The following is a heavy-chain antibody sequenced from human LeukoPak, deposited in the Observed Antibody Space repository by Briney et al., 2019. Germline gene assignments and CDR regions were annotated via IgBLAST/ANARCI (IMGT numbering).Heavy chain of an antibody. D-gene: IGHD4-23*01. CDR3: ARTHGGKTYDY. V-gene: IGHV4-59*01. J-gene: IGHJ4*02. CDR2: IYYSGST. CDR1: GGSISSYY. Sequence: PSETLSLTCTVSGGSISSYYWSWIRQPPGKGLEWIGYIYYSGSTNYNPSLKSRVTISVDTSKNQFSLKLSSVAAADTAVYYCARTHGGKTYDYWGQGTLVTVSS.